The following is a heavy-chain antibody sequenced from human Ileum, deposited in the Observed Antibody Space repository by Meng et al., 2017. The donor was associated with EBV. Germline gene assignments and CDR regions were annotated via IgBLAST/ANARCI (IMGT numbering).Heavy chain of an antibody. Sequence: EVQLVESXXGXVXXGGXRRFSCAVSGFSFSNSWMHWVRQAPGKVLVWVSRINSDGSSISYADSVKGRFTISRDNAKNTLYLQMNSLRAEDTAVYYCARRDGSSWYYFDYWGQGTLVTVSS. J-gene: IGHJ4*02. D-gene: IGHD6-13*01. CDR3: ARRDGSSWYYFDY. CDR1: GFSFSNSW. V-gene: IGHV3-74*01. CDR2: INSDGSSI.